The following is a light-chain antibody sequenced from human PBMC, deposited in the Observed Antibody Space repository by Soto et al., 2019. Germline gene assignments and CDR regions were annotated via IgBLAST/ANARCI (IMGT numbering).Light chain of an antibody. CDR3: MQATQFPHT. CDR1: QSLLDSDGDTY. CDR2: KTS. J-gene: IGKJ2*01. V-gene: IGKV2-24*01. Sequence: DIVMTQTPLSSPVTLGQPASISCRSSQSLLDSDGDTYLSWLQQRPGQPPRLLIYKTSSRFSGVPDRFSGSGAGTDFTLKLSRVEVEDVGVYYCMQATQFPHTFGQGTKLEI.